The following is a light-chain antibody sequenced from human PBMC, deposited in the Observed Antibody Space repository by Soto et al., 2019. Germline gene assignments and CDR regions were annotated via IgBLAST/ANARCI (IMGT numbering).Light chain of an antibody. CDR1: SSNIGSNY. CDR3: AAWDDSLTGGV. CDR2: RNN. Sequence: QSVLTQPPSASGTPGQRVTISCSGSSSNIGSNYVYWYQQLPGTAPKLLIYRNNQRPSGVPDRFSGSKSGTSASLAISGLRSEDAADYDCAAWDDSLTGGVFGGGTKLTVL. V-gene: IGLV1-47*01. J-gene: IGLJ2*01.